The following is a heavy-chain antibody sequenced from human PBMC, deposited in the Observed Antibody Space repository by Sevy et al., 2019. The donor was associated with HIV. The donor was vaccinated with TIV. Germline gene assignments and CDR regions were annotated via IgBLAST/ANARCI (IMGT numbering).Heavy chain of an antibody. CDR3: AQNGPSSPYYDSGSGPATPFDY. V-gene: IGHV3-23*01. CDR2: ISGSGGST. D-gene: IGHD3-3*01. Sequence: GGSLRLSCAASGFTFSSYAMSWVRQAPGKGLEWVSAISGSGGSTYYADSVKGRFTISRDNSKNTLYLQMNSLRAEDTAVYYCAQNGPSSPYYDSGSGPATPFDYWGQGTLVTVSS. J-gene: IGHJ4*02. CDR1: GFTFSSYA.